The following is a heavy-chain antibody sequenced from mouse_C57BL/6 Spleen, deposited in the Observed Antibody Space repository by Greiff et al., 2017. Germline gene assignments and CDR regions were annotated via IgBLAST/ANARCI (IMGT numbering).Heavy chain of an antibody. CDR2: ISSGSSTI. CDR1: GFTFSDYG. Sequence: EVKLVESGGGLVKPGGSLKLSCAASGFTFSDYGMHWVRQAPEKGLEWVAYISSGSSTIYYADTVKGRFTISRDNAKNTLFLQMASLRSEDTAMYYCAGKYLSCFAYWGQVALVTVSA. D-gene: IGHD1-3*01. CDR3: AGKYLSCFAY. J-gene: IGHJ3*01. V-gene: IGHV5-17*01.